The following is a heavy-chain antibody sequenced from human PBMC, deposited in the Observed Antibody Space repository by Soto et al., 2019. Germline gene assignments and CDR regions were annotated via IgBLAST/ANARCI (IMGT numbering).Heavy chain of an antibody. CDR2: IYSGGST. CDR1: GFTVSSNY. Sequence: GGSLRFSCAASGFTVSSNYMSWVRQAPGKGLEWVSVIYSGGSTYYADSVKGRFTISRDNSKNTLYLQMNSLRAEDTAVYYCARDVPLGPVDYWGQGTLVTVSS. J-gene: IGHJ4*02. D-gene: IGHD3-16*01. CDR3: ARDVPLGPVDY. V-gene: IGHV3-66*01.